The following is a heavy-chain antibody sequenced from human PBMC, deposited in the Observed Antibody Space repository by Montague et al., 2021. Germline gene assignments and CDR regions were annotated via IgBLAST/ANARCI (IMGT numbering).Heavy chain of an antibody. V-gene: IGHV3-74*01. CDR1: GGSISSGNYY. Sequence: ETLSLTCTVSGGSISSGNYYWSWIRQPPGKGLVWVSTIKTDGSSTNYADSVKGRFTISRDNAKNTLYLQMNSLRVEDTAVYYCARSYDSWGQGALVTVSS. D-gene: IGHD3-10*01. CDR2: IKTDGSST. J-gene: IGHJ4*02. CDR3: ARSYDS.